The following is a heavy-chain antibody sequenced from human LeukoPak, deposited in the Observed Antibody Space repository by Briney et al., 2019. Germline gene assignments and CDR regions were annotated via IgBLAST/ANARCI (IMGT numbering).Heavy chain of an antibody. CDR1: GYTFTSYT. CDR2: INTNTGNP. J-gene: IGHJ4*02. CDR3: ARGLSTRQQLVPYYFDY. Sequence: ASVKVSFKASGYTFTSYTMNWVRQAPGQGLEWMRWINTNTGNPTYAQGFTGRFVFSLDTSVSTAYLQISSLKAEDTAVYYCARGLSTRQQLVPYYFDYWGQGTLVTVSS. D-gene: IGHD6-13*01. V-gene: IGHV7-4-1*02.